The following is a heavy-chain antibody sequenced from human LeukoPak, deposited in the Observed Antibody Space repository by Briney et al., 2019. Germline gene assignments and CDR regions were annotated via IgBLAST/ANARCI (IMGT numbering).Heavy chain of an antibody. CDR2: IIPIFGTA. CDR3: AIKYDVKGFNWFDP. D-gene: IGHD3-3*01. Sequence: SVKVSCKASGGTFSSYAISWVRQAPGQGLEWMGGIIPIFGTANYAQKFQGRVTITADESTSTAYMELSSLRPEDTAVYYCAIKYDVKGFNWFDPWGQGTLVTVSS. V-gene: IGHV1-69*01. CDR1: GGTFSSYA. J-gene: IGHJ5*02.